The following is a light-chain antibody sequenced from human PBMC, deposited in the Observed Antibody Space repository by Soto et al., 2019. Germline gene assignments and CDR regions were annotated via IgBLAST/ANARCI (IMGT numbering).Light chain of an antibody. V-gene: IGKV3-20*01. Sequence: EIVLTQSPGTLSLSPEERATISCRASQIVSSSYLAWYQQKPGQAPRLLIYVASSRATGFPDRFSGSGSGTDFTLIISRLEPEDFAVYYCQQYGSSQTFGQGTKVDIK. CDR1: QIVSSSY. CDR2: VAS. J-gene: IGKJ1*01. CDR3: QQYGSSQT.